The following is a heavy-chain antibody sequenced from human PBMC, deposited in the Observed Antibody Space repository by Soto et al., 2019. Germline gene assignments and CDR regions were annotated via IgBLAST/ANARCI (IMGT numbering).Heavy chain of an antibody. J-gene: IGHJ4*02. V-gene: IGHV4-59*01. Sequence: QVQLQESGPGLVKPSETLSLTCAVSGDSISSYYCMWIRQPPGKGLESIGYLYYGRSANYNPSLESRVTLSVDTSTNQCCLTLSSMTAADTAVYYCALRSMAVVPEYWGQGTLVTVSS. CDR1: GDSISSYY. CDR2: LYYGRSA. CDR3: ALRSMAVVPEY. D-gene: IGHD3-22*01.